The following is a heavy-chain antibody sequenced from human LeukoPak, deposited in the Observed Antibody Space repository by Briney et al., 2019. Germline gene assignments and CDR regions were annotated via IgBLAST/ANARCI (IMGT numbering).Heavy chain of an antibody. Sequence: ASVKVSGKAAGYTFTTYAMHWVRQAPGQRLEWMGWINADTDNTKYSQKFQGRVTITRDTSASTAYMELSSLRSEDTAVYYCARPKYSGSYYYGMDVWGQGTTVTVSS. V-gene: IGHV1-3*01. CDR2: INADTDNT. D-gene: IGHD1-26*01. CDR3: ARPKYSGSYYYGMDV. J-gene: IGHJ6*02. CDR1: GYTFTTYA.